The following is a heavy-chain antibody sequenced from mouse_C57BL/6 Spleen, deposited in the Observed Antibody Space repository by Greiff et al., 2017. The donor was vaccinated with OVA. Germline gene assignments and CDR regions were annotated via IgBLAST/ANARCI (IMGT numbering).Heavy chain of an antibody. D-gene: IGHD1-1*01. CDR2: INPNYGTT. V-gene: IGHV1-39*01. CDR1: GYSFTDYN. CDR3: ARSNYGSGYFDY. Sequence: EVKLMESGPELVKPGASVKISCKASGYSFTDYNMNWVKQSNGKSLEWIGVINPNYGTTSYNQKFKGKATLTVDQSSSTAYMQLNSLTSEDSAVYYGARSNYGSGYFDYWGQGTTLTVSS. J-gene: IGHJ2*01.